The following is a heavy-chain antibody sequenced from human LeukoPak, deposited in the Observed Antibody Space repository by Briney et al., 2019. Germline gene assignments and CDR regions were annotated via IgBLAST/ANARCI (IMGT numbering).Heavy chain of an antibody. CDR1: GGSISSSSYY. J-gene: IGHJ4*02. CDR3: ARVAYVRYFDY. Sequence: SETLSLTCTVSGGSISSSSYYWGWIRQPPGKGLEWIGSIYYSGSTYYNPSLKSRVTISVDTSKNQFSLKLSSVTAADTAVYYCARVAYVRYFDYWGQGTLVTVSS. CDR2: IYYSGST. V-gene: IGHV4-39*07. D-gene: IGHD3-16*01.